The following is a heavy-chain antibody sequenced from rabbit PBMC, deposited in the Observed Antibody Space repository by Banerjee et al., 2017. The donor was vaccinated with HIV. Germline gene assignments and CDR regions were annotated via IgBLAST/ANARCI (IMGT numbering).Heavy chain of an antibody. D-gene: IGHD4-1*01. V-gene: IGHV1S45*01. CDR2: IYTGSGSS. J-gene: IGHJ4*01. CDR1: GFSFSSSYG. Sequence: QEQLEESGGDLVKPEGSLTLTCTASGFSFSSSYGMCWFRQAPGKGLEWIGCIYTGSGSSYYASWAKGRFTISKTSSTTVTLQMSSLTAADTATYFCARGGGWGPNLWGPGTLVTVS. CDR3: ARGGGWGPNL.